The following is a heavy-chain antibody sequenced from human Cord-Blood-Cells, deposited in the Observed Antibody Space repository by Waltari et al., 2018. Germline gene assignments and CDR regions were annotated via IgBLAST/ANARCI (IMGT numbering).Heavy chain of an antibody. V-gene: IGHV3-30*18. J-gene: IGHJ4*02. CDR3: AKVAPLLWFREIEVDY. CDR1: GFTFSSYG. D-gene: IGHD3-10*01. Sequence: QVQLVESGGGMVQPGRSLRLSCAASGFTFSSYGMHWVRQAPGKGLEWVAVISYDGSNKYYADSVKGRFTISRDNSKNTLYLQMNSLRAEDTAVYYCAKVAPLLWFREIEVDYWGQGTLVTVSS. CDR2: ISYDGSNK.